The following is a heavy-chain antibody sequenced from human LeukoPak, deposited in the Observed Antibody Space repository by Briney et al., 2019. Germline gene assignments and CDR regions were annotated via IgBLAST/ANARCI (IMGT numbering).Heavy chain of an antibody. J-gene: IGHJ3*02. CDR2: IYYSGSA. D-gene: IGHD4-17*01. CDR3: ARVLPHRHLRYGYYGRRGYAFDI. CDR1: GGSISSRSYY. Sequence: PSETLSLTCTVSGGSISSRSYYWGGIRQPPGKGLEGIGSIYYSGSAYYNPSLKSRVTISVDTSKNQFSLKLRSVTAADTAVYYCARVLPHRHLRYGYYGRRGYAFDIWGQGTMVTVSS. V-gene: IGHV4-39*07.